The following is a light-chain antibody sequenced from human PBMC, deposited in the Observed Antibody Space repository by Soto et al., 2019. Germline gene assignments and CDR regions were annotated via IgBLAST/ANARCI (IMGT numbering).Light chain of an antibody. V-gene: IGKV3-15*01. Sequence: EIVMTQSPATLSVSPGERATLSCRASQSVSSNLAWYQQKPFQAPRLLIYGASTRATVIPARFSGSGSGTEFTLTISSLQSEDFAVYYCQQYNNWPPYTFGQGTKLEIK. CDR2: GAS. CDR1: QSVSSN. J-gene: IGKJ2*01. CDR3: QQYNNWPPYT.